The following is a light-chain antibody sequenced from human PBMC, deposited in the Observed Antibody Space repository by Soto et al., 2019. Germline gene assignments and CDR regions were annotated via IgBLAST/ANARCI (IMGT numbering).Light chain of an antibody. CDR3: SSYTSSSVV. V-gene: IGLV2-14*01. CDR2: DVS. CDR1: SSDVGGYNY. J-gene: IGLJ2*01. Sequence: QYALTQPASVSGSPGQSITISCTGTSSDVGGYNYVSWYQQHPGKAPKLMIYDVSNRPSGVSNRFSGSKSGNTASLTISGLQAEDEADYYCSSYTSSSVVFGGGTSSPS.